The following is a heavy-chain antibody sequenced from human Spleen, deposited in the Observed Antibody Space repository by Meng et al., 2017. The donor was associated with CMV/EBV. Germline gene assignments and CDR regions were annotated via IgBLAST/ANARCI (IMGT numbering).Heavy chain of an antibody. CDR1: GGIFRTYG. D-gene: IGHD3-10*02. CDR2: IRFDGSDE. V-gene: IGHV3-30*02. J-gene: IGHJ5*02. Sequence: GESLKISCAVSGGIFRTYGMHWVRQAPGKGLEWVSFIRFDGSDESYADSVKGRFTISRDNSQNSLYLQMNSLRVEDTAVYYCARVFLYGPFDPWGQGTLVTVSS. CDR3: ARVFLYGPFDP.